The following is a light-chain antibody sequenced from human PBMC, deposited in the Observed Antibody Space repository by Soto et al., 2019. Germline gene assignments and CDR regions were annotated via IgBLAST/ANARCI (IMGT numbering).Light chain of an antibody. V-gene: IGLV2-14*01. Sequence: QSALTQPASVSGSPGQSITISCTGTSSDVGGYNYVSWYQQHPGKAPKLMIYEVSNRPSGVSNRFSGSKSGNTASLTISGLQADDEADYYCSSYTSSSTPYVFGTGTKLTV. CDR1: SSDVGGYNY. CDR3: SSYTSSSTPYV. CDR2: EVS. J-gene: IGLJ1*01.